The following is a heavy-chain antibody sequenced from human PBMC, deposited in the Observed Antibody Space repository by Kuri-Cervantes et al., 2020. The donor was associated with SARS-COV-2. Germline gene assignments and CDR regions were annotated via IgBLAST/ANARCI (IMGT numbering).Heavy chain of an antibody. D-gene: IGHD1-26*01. CDR2: TNTDGSST. J-gene: IGHJ4*02. CDR3: TRAFLRGGSDY. CDR1: GFTFSNYW. Sequence: GGSLRLSCAASGFTFSNYWMHWVRQAPGKGLVWVSRTNTDGSSTSYADSLKGRFTISRDNAKNTLYLQMNSLRAEDTAVYYCTRAFLRGGSDYWGQGTLVTVSS. V-gene: IGHV3-74*01.